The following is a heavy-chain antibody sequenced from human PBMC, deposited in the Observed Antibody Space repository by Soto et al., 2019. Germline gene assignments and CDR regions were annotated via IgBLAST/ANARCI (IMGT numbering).Heavy chain of an antibody. Sequence: KTSETLSLTGNVTVDSIKTHYWSWIRQAPGKGLEWIGYIYYSGSTLYNPSLKRRVTISADTAKNQFSLRLTSLTAADTAVYYCASGWMAAFDNWGQGALVTVSS. CDR1: VDSIKTHY. CDR2: IYYSGST. J-gene: IGHJ4*02. V-gene: IGHV4-59*11. CDR3: ASGWMAAFDN. D-gene: IGHD2-2*03.